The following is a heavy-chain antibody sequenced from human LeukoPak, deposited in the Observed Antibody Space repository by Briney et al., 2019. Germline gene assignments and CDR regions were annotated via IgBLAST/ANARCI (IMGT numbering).Heavy chain of an antibody. CDR2: INPNSGGT. J-gene: IGHJ4*02. CDR1: GYTSTGYY. D-gene: IGHD3-10*01. CDR3: ARDLTYYGSGSYYFDY. Sequence: ASVKVSCKASGYTSTGYYMHWVRQAPGQGLEWMGWINPNSGGTNYAQKFQGRVTMTRDTSISTAYMELSRLRSDGTAVYYCARDLTYYGSGSYYFDYWGQGTLVTVSS. V-gene: IGHV1-2*02.